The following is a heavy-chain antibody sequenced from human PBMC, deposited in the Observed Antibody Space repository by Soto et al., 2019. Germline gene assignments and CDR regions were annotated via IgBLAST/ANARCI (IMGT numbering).Heavy chain of an antibody. J-gene: IGHJ6*02. CDR3: ARYSMIGNTDYGLDV. V-gene: IGHV3-74*01. CDR2: INNDGSST. D-gene: IGHD2-21*01. CDR1: GFTFSSFW. Sequence: GGSLRLSCAASGFTFSSFWMHWVRQAPGKGLVWVSRINNDGSSTAYADSVKGRFTISRDNAKSTLYLQVTSLRAEDTAVYYCARYSMIGNTDYGLDVWGQGNTVTVSS.